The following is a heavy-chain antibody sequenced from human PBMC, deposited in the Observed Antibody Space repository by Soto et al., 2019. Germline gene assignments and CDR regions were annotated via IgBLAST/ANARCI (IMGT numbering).Heavy chain of an antibody. CDR1: GVTVSSNY. CDR2: IYSGGST. D-gene: IGHD5-18*01. J-gene: IGHJ4*02. V-gene: IGHV3-66*04. CDR3: ARHGYNYGGGYFDY. Sequence: EVQLVESGGGLVQPGGSPRLCCAASGVTVSSNYMSWVRQAPGKGLEWVSVIYSGGSTYYADSVKGRFTISRDNSKNTLYLQMNSLRAEDTAVYYCARHGYNYGGGYFDYWGQGTLVTVSS.